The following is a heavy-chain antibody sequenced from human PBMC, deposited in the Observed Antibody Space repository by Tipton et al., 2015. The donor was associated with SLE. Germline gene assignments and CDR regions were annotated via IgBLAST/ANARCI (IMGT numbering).Heavy chain of an antibody. Sequence: TLSLTCSVSGYSIGSSDYWGWIRQPPGKGLEWIASIYHTGSTYYNPSLSSRVTISADTSNNHLSLRLESVTAADTAVYYCAASTSSYFYYGLDVWGQGTTVTVSS. CDR1: GYSIGSSDY. CDR3: AASTSSYFYYGLDV. CDR2: IYHTGST. D-gene: IGHD6-6*01. J-gene: IGHJ6*02. V-gene: IGHV4-38-2*01.